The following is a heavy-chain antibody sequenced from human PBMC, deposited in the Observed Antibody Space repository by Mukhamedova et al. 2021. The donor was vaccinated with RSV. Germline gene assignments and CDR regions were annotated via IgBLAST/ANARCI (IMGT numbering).Heavy chain of an antibody. V-gene: IGHV1-2*06. J-gene: IGHJ6*02. CDR3: ARVKVTTYFYYGMDV. Sequence: VRQAPGQGLEWMGRINPNSGGTNYAQKFQGRVTMTRDTSISTAYMELSGLSSDDTAVYYCARVKVTTYFYYGMDVWGQGTTGTV. D-gene: IGHD4-17*01. CDR2: INPNSGGT.